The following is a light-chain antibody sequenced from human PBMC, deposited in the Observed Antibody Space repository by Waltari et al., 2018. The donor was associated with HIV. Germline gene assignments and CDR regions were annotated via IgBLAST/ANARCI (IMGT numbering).Light chain of an antibody. V-gene: IGKV4-1*01. Sequence: DIVMTQSPASLAVSLGERATINCKSSQSVLFSSNNKNHLAWYQQKPGQPPRLLIYCASTRESGVPDRFSGSGSGTDFTLTISSLQAEDVAVYYCQQYYSSPWNFGPGTKVDI. CDR2: CAS. CDR3: QQYYSSPWN. CDR1: QSVLFSSNNKNH. J-gene: IGKJ3*01.